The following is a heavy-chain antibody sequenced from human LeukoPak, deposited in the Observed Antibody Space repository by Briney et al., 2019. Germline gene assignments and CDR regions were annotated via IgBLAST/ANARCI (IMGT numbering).Heavy chain of an antibody. CDR2: IYYGGST. D-gene: IGHD3-10*01. Sequence: PSETLSLTCTVSGGSISTYYWTWIRQPPGRGLEWIGYIYYGGSTNYNPSLKSRVTISADTSKNQFSLKLSSVTAADTAVYYCARDLGYYPNWFDPWGQGTLVTVST. J-gene: IGHJ5*02. V-gene: IGHV4-59*01. CDR1: GGSISTYY. CDR3: ARDLGYYPNWFDP.